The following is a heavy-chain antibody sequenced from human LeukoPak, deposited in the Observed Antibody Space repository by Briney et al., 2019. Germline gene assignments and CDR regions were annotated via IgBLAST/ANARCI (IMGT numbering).Heavy chain of an antibody. Sequence: SETLSLTCTVSGGSISSSSYYWGWIRQPPGKGLEWIGSIYYSGSTYYNPSLKSRVTISVDTSKNQFSLKLSSVTAADTAVYYCARQRGSYLIVARPYLDYWGQGTLVTVSS. CDR1: GGSISSSSYY. CDR2: IYYSGST. CDR3: ARQRGSYLIVARPYLDY. D-gene: IGHD1-26*01. V-gene: IGHV4-39*01. J-gene: IGHJ4*02.